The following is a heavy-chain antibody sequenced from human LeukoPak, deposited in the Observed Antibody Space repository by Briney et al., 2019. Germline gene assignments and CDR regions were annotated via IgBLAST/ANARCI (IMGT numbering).Heavy chain of an antibody. CDR2: IWYDGNNK. CDR1: GFRFSKYG. V-gene: IGHV3-33*06. Sequence: PGRSLRLSCAASGFRFSKYGMHWVRQAPGKGLEWVAVIWYDGNNKNYADSVKGRFTISRDNSRNTLYLQMNSLRAEDTAVYYCAKDSGSKGYSFYYMDVWGKGTTVTVSS. J-gene: IGHJ6*03. D-gene: IGHD2-15*01. CDR3: AKDSGSKGYSFYYMDV.